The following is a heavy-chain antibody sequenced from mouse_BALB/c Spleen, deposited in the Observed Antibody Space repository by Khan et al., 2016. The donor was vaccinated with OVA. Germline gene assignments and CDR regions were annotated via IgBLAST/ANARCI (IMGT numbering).Heavy chain of an antibody. V-gene: IGHV14-3*02. Sequence: IQLVQSGAELVKPGASVKLSCTASGFNIKDTYLHWVKQRPEQGLEWIGRIAPANGNTQSDPKFQGKATLTSDTSSHTAYLQLNSLTSEATAVYYCARPADDPRDFEVWGAGTTVTVSS. CDR3: ARPADDPRDFEV. CDR2: IAPANGNT. CDR1: GFNIKDTY. J-gene: IGHJ1*01.